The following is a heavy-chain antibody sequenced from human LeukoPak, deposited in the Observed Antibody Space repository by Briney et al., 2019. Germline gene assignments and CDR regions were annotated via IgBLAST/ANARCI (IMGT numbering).Heavy chain of an antibody. J-gene: IGHJ4*02. CDR2: MDPNSGNT. CDR3: ARGPYGAVAGTFGDLDY. CDR1: GYTFTSYD. D-gene: IGHD6-19*01. Sequence: ASVKLSCKASGYTFTSYDINWVRQATGQGLEWMGWMDPNSGNTGYAQKFQGRVTMTRNTSISTAYMELSSLRSEDTAVYYCARGPYGAVAGTFGDLDYWGQGTLVTVSS. V-gene: IGHV1-8*01.